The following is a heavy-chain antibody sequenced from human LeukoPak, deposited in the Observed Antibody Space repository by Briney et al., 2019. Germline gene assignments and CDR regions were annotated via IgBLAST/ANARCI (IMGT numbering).Heavy chain of an antibody. J-gene: IGHJ4*02. Sequence: SETLSRTCTVSGGSISSSSYYWGWIRQPPGKGLEWIGNIYYTGSTYYNPSLKSRVTISVDTSKNQFSLELTSVTAADTAVYYCARHASVSGNWPRPLHYWGQGSLVTVSS. CDR3: ARHASVSGNWPRPLHY. D-gene: IGHD6-19*01. CDR2: IYYTGST. CDR1: GGSISSSSYY. V-gene: IGHV4-39*01.